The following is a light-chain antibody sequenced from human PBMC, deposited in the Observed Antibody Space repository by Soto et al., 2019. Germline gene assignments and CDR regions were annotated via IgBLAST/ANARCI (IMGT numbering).Light chain of an antibody. CDR1: QSVSGSY. J-gene: IGKJ2*01. Sequence: EIVLTQSPGTLSLSPGERATLSCRASQSVSGSYLAWYQQKPGQAPRLFIYGASSRATGIPDRFSGSGSGTDFTLTISRLEPEDFAVYYCQQYGMPPRKFGQGTKVEIK. CDR2: GAS. V-gene: IGKV3-20*01. CDR3: QQYGMPPRK.